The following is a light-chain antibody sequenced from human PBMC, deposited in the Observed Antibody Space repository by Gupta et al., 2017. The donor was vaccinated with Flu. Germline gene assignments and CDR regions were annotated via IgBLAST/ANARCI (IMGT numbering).Light chain of an antibody. J-gene: IGKJ3*01. Sequence: DIQMTQSPSSLSASVGDRVTITCQASQDISNSLYWYQQKPGKAPKLLIYDASKLQTGVPSRFSGSGSGTDFTFSISSLQPEDIATYYCQQYDNIQLTFGPGTKVEIK. CDR2: DAS. V-gene: IGKV1-33*01. CDR3: QQYDNIQLT. CDR1: QDISNS.